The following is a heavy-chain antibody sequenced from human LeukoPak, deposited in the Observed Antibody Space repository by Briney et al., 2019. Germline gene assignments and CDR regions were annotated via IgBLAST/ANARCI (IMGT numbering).Heavy chain of an antibody. J-gene: IGHJ4*02. D-gene: IGHD5-12*01. CDR1: GYTFTSYY. CDR2: INPDNGGT. V-gene: IGHV1-2*02. CDR3: ARDPSNSGYDYLYYFDY. Sequence: ASVKVSCKASGYTFTSYYMHWVRQAPGQGLEWMGWINPDNGGTNYAQKFQGRVTMTRDMSISTAYMELSRQRSDDTAVYYCARDPSNSGYDYLYYFDYWGQGTLVTVSS.